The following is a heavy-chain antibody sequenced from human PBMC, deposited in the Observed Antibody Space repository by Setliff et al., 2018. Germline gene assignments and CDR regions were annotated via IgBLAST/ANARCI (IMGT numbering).Heavy chain of an antibody. CDR1: GFDFNTYS. CDR3: ARVAGRGRYWYFDL. J-gene: IGHJ2*01. V-gene: IGHV3-48*04. Sequence: PGGSLRLSCAGSGFDFNTYSMNWVRQAPGKGLEWVASISSSSSTIYYADSVKGRFTISRDNAKNSLYLRMNSLRAEDTAVYYCARVAGRGRYWYFDLWGRGTLVTVSS. CDR2: ISSSSSTI.